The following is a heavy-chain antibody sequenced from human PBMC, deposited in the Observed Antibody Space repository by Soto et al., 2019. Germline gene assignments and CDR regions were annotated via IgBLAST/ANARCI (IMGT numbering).Heavy chain of an antibody. CDR2: IFAGGLS. Sequence: EVQLVESGGGLVQPGGSLRLSCAGSGFAVSRSYMTWVRQAPGKGLEWDSVIFAGGLSSYADSVKGRFMMYRETSNNTLFLQMNKLRAEDTAVYYCARGHHSESLYLSLAAKWGQGVLVTVAS. CDR3: ARGHHSESLYLSLAAK. CDR1: GFAVSRSY. J-gene: IGHJ4*02. V-gene: IGHV3-66*01. D-gene: IGHD3-16*01.